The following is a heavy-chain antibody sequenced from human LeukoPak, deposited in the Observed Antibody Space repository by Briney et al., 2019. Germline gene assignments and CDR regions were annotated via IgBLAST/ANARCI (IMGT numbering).Heavy chain of an antibody. CDR2: ISYSGST. D-gene: IGHD2-21*01. J-gene: IGHJ4*02. CDR1: GGSISSGNHY. V-gene: IGHV4-31*03. Sequence: SQTLSLTCTVSGGSISSGNHYWTWIRQLPGKGLEWIGYISYSGSTYYNPSLKSRVTISVDTSNNQFSLKLNSVTAADTAVYYCASRSPPGETGYFDYWGQGTLVTVSS. CDR3: ASRSPPGETGYFDY.